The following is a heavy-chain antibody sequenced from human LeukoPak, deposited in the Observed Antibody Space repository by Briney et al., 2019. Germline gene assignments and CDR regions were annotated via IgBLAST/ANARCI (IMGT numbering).Heavy chain of an antibody. J-gene: IGHJ4*02. CDR1: GFTFSSYA. Sequence: GGSLRLSCAASGFTFSSYAMHWVRQAPGKGLEWVAVISYDGSNKYYADSVKGRFTISRDNSKNTLYLQMNSLRAEDPAVYYCARDPLRWRDAGSFDYWGQGTLVTVSS. V-gene: IGHV3-30-3*01. CDR3: ARDPLRWRDAGSFDY. D-gene: IGHD2-21*01. CDR2: ISYDGSNK.